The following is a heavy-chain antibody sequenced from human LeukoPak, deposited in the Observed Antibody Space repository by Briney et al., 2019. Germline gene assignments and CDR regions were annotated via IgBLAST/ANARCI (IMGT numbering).Heavy chain of an antibody. CDR3: ARYGTCGDCYSIPYYYYYMDV. Sequence: GASVKVSCKASGYTFTGYYMHWVRQAPGQGLEWMGWINPNSGGTNYAQKFQGRVTMTRDTSISTAYMELSRLRSDDTAVYYCARYGTCGDCYSIPYYYYYMDVWGKGTTVTVSS. V-gene: IGHV1-2*02. D-gene: IGHD2-21*02. J-gene: IGHJ6*03. CDR1: GYTFTGYY. CDR2: INPNSGGT.